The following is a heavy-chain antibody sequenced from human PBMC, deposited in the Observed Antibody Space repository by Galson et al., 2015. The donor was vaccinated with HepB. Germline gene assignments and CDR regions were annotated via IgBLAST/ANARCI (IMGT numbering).Heavy chain of an antibody. V-gene: IGHV1-8*01. CDR2: MNPNSGNT. Sequence: SVKVSCKASGYTFTNYDINWVRQATGQGLEWMGWMNPNSGNTGYAQNFQGRVTMTRDTSISTAYMELSSLRSEDTAVYYCARREYDSSGWYHVGVYWGQGTLVTVSS. J-gene: IGHJ4*02. D-gene: IGHD3-22*01. CDR3: ARREYDSSGWYHVGVY. CDR1: GYTFTNYD.